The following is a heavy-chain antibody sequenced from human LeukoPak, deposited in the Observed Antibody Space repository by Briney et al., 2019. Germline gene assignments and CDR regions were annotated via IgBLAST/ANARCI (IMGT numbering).Heavy chain of an antibody. J-gene: IGHJ4*02. Sequence: AASVTVSCKASGGTFSSYAISWVRQAPGQGLEWMGGIIPIFGTANYAQKFQGRVTITADESTSTAYMELSSLRSEDTAVYYCARHPSYTSGWPLDYWGQGTLVTVSS. D-gene: IGHD6-19*01. CDR2: IIPIFGTA. V-gene: IGHV1-69*13. CDR3: ARHPSYTSGWPLDY. CDR1: GGTFSSYA.